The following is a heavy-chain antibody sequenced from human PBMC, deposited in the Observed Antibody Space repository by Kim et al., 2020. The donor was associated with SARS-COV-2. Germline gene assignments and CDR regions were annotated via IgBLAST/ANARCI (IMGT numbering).Heavy chain of an antibody. J-gene: IGHJ6*01. D-gene: IGHD2-21*02. CDR3: SSEMNCYSYYYFGLDV. CDR1: GFTFSNYA. Sequence: GGSLRLSCAASGFTFSNYAMYWVRQAPGKGLEWVTVISYDGSNNYYADSVKGRFTISSDTSKNTLYLHMNILRVEDTAVYDCSSEMNCYSYYYFGLDV. CDR2: ISYDGSNN. V-gene: IGHV3-30*04.